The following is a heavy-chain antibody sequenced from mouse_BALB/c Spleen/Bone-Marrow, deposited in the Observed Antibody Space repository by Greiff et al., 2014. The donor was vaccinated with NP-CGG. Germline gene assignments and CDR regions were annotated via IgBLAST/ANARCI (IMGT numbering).Heavy chain of an antibody. V-gene: IGHV1S22*01. CDR1: GYTFTSYW. J-gene: IGHJ2*01. Sequence: GSELVRPGASVKLSCKASGYTFTSYWMHWVKQRPGQGLEWIGNIYPGSGSTNYDEKFKSKATLTVDTSSSTAYMQLSSLTSGDSAVCYSTNHYFDYWGQGTTLTVSS. CDR3: TNHYFDY. CDR2: IYPGSGST.